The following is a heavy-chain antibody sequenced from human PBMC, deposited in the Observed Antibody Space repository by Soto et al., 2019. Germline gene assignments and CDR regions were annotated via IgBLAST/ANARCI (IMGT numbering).Heavy chain of an antibody. J-gene: IGHJ4*02. D-gene: IGHD3-22*01. CDR3: ARDRSDYYDSSGFWC. V-gene: IGHV1-69*12. CDR2: IIPIFGTA. Sequence: QVQLVQSGAEVKKPGSSVKVSCKASGGTFSSYAISWVRQAPGQGLEWMGGIIPIFGTANYAQKFQGRVTIXXDXSXXTAYMELSSLRSEDTAVYYCARDRSDYYDSSGFWCWGQGTLVTVSS. CDR1: GGTFSSYA.